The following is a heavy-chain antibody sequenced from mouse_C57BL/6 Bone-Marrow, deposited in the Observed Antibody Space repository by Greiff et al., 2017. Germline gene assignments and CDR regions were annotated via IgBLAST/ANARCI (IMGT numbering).Heavy chain of an antibody. CDR1: GFTFSSYG. J-gene: IGHJ3*01. Sequence: EVKLQESGGDLVKPGGSLKLSCAASGFTFSSYGMSWVRQTPDKRLEWVATISSGGSYTYYPDSVKGRFTISRDNAKNTLYLQMSSLKSEDTAMYYCATPFAYWGQGTLVTVSA. CDR3: ATPFAY. V-gene: IGHV5-6*01. CDR2: ISSGGSYT.